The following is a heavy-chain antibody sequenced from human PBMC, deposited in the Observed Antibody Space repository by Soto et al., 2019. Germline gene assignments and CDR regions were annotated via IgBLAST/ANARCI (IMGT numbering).Heavy chain of an antibody. J-gene: IGHJ4*02. CDR3: ARDLGAVPSAFDY. D-gene: IGHD1-26*01. CDR1: GAAISSYF. V-gene: IGHV4-59*01. Sequence: SETLSLTCTVSGAAISSYFYVWVRPPPGKGLEWIGSVYYTGTTDYNPSLKSRVTISVETSKTQFSLNLRSVTAADTVVYYCARDLGAVPSAFDYWGRGTLVTVSS. CDR2: VYYTGTT.